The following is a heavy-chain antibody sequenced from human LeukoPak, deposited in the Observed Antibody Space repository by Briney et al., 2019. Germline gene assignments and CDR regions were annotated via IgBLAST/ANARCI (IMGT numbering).Heavy chain of an antibody. CDR2: INPDSGGT. J-gene: IGHJ4*02. CDR3: ARGSIVGATFDYFDY. CDR1: GYTFTGYY. V-gene: IGHV1-2*02. Sequence: EASVKVSCKASGYTFTGYYIHWVRQAPGQGLEWMGWINPDSGGTIYAQMFQGRVTMTRDTSINTAYMELSRLRSDDTAVYYCARGSIVGATFDYFDYWGQGTLVTVSS. D-gene: IGHD1-26*01.